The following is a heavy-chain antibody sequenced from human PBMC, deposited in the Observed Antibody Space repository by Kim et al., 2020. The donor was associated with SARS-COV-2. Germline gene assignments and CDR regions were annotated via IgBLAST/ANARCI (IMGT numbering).Heavy chain of an antibody. CDR1: GFTFSSYW. Sequence: GGSLRLSCAASGFTFSSYWMHWVRQAPGKGLVWVSRINSDGSSTSYADSVKGRFTISRDNAKNTLYLQMNSLRAEDTAVYYCARDFYSYGYSLDYYYYGMDVWGQGTTVTVAS. J-gene: IGHJ6*02. CDR3: ARDFYSYGYSLDYYYYGMDV. D-gene: IGHD5-18*01. V-gene: IGHV3-74*01. CDR2: INSDGSST.